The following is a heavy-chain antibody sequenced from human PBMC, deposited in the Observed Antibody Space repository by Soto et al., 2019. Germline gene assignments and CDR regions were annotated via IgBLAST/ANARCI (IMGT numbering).Heavy chain of an antibody. D-gene: IGHD6-13*01. V-gene: IGHV1-2*02. Sequence: QVQLVQSGAEVKKPGASVKVSCKASGYTFTGYYMHWVRQAPGQGLEWMGWINPNSGGTNYAQKFQGRVTITRDTSISTAYMELSRLRSDDTAVYGCERESGIAAHIDYWGQGTLVTFSS. J-gene: IGHJ4*02. CDR3: ERESGIAAHIDY. CDR2: INPNSGGT. CDR1: GYTFTGYY.